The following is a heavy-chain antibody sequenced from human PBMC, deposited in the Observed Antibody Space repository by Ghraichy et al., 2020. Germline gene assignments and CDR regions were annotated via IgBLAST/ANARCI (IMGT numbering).Heavy chain of an antibody. Sequence: LSLTCVASGFTFSSYSMNWVRQAPGKGLEWVSSISSSSSYIYYADSVKGRFTISRDNAKNSLYLQMNSLRAEDTAVYYCARAGYSSGWPDYWGQGTLVTVSS. V-gene: IGHV3-21*01. D-gene: IGHD6-19*01. CDR3: ARAGYSSGWPDY. CDR2: ISSSSSYI. CDR1: GFTFSSYS. J-gene: IGHJ4*02.